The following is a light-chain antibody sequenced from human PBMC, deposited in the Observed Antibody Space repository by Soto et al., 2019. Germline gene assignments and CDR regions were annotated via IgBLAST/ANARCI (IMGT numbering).Light chain of an antibody. CDR2: AAS. V-gene: IGKV1-12*02. Sequence: IQMTQYPSSVSASLGYRFTITCRASQGLSTYLAWYQQKPGKAPKLLIYAASNLQSGVPSRFSGSGSGTDFTLTISSLQPEDFATYYCLSGHSRPFGGGTKVDIK. CDR3: LSGHSRP. CDR1: QGLSTY. J-gene: IGKJ4*01.